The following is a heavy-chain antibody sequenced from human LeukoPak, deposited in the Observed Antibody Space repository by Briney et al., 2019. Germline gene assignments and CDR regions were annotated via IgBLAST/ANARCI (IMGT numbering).Heavy chain of an antibody. J-gene: IGHJ6*02. CDR2: ISAFDGST. CDR3: AKADSSGTYYYGFDV. CDR1: GFTFNNYA. D-gene: IGHD3-22*01. V-gene: IGHV3-23*01. Sequence: GGSLRLSCAASGFTFNNYAMSWVRQAPGKGLEWVSTISAFDGSTYYADSVKGRFTISRDNSENTLYLQMNSLRAEDTAVFYRAKADSSGTYYYGFDVWGPGTTVTVSS.